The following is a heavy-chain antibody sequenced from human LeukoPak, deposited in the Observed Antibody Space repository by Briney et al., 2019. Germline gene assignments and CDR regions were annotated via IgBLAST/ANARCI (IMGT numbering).Heavy chain of an antibody. CDR2: ISSSSSYI. J-gene: IGHJ4*02. V-gene: IGHV3-21*01. D-gene: IGHD3-16*01. CDR3: ARDSPSYSFDY. Sequence: GGSLRLSCAASGFTFSSYSMNWVRQAPGKGLEWVSSISSSSSYIYYADSVKGRFTISRDNAKNSLYLQMNSLRAEDTAAYYCARDSPSYSFDYWGQGTLVTVSS. CDR1: GFTFSSYS.